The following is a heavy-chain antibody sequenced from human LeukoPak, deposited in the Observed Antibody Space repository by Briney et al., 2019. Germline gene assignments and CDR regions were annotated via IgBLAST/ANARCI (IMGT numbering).Heavy chain of an antibody. CDR1: GGSISSYY. J-gene: IGHJ4*02. CDR2: IYTSGST. Sequence: SETLSLTCTVSGGSISSYYWSWIRQPAGKGLEWIGRIYTSGSTNYNPSLKSRVTMSEDTSKNQFSLKLSSVTAADTAVYYCARSPPIAAARKLQFDYWGQGTLVTVSS. D-gene: IGHD6-13*01. CDR3: ARSPPIAAARKLQFDY. V-gene: IGHV4-4*07.